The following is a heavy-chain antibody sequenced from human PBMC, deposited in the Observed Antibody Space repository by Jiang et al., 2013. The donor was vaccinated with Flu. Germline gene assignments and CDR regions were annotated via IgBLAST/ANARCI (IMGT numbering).Heavy chain of an antibody. D-gene: IGHD2-15*01. CDR3: ARALLRADIVPYYYYGMDV. J-gene: IGHJ6*02. CDR2: IIPIFGTA. Sequence: EVKKPGSSVKVSCKASGGTFSSYAISWVRQAPGQGLEWMGGIIPIFGTANYAQKFQGRVTITADESTSTAYMELSSLRSEDTAVYYCARALLRADIVPYYYYGMDVWGQGTTVTVSS. CDR1: GGTFSSYA. V-gene: IGHV1-69*01.